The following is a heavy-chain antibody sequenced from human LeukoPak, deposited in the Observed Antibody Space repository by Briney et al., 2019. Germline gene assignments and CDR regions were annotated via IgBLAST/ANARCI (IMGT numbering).Heavy chain of an antibody. CDR1: GGSISSYY. Sequence: SQTLYLTGTLPGGSISSYYWSWIRQPPGKGLEWLGYIYYSGSTNYNPSLKSRVTISVDTSKNQFSLKPSSVTAADTAVYYCVAGVDVEMAKVGYYYYMDVWGKGTTVTVSS. CDR3: VAGVDVEMAKVGYYYYMDV. D-gene: IGHD5-24*01. V-gene: IGHV4-59*01. CDR2: IYYSGST. J-gene: IGHJ6*03.